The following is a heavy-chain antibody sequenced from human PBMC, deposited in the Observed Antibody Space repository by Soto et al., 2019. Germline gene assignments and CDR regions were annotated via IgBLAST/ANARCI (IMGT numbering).Heavy chain of an antibody. CDR3: ARSPMGLLFRYYFDY. CDR1: GGSFSGYY. D-gene: IGHD2-21*02. CDR2: INHSGRT. Sequence: QVQLQQWGAGLLKPSETLSLTCAVYGGSFSGYYWSWIRQPPGKGLEWIGQINHSGRTNYNPSLKSRVTISVDTSQNQFSLKLSSVTAADTAVYYCARSPMGLLFRYYFDYWGQGTLVTVSS. V-gene: IGHV4-34*01. J-gene: IGHJ4*02.